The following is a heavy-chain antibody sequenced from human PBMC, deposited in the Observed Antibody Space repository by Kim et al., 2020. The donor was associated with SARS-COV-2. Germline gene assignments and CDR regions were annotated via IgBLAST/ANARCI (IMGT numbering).Heavy chain of an antibody. D-gene: IGHD2-2*02. CDR2: IIPILGIA. J-gene: IGHJ5*02. CDR1: GGTFSSYG. Sequence: SVKVSCKASGGTFSSYGISWVRQAPGQGLEWMGRIIPILGIANYAQKFQGRVTITADKSTSTAYMELSSLRSEDTAVYYCATQGGVVVVPAAIPPYDYWFDPCGQGALVTVSS. V-gene: IGHV1-69*04. CDR3: ATQGGVVVVPAAIPPYDYWFDP.